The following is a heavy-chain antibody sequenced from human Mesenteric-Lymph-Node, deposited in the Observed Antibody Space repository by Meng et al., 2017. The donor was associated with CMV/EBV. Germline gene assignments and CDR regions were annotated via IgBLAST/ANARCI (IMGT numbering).Heavy chain of an antibody. CDR1: GFTFSSYW. V-gene: IGHV3-7*01. Sequence: GESLKISCAASGFTFSSYWMSWVRQAPGKGLEWVANIKQDGSEKYYVDSVKGRFTISRDNAKNSLYLQMNSLRAEDTAVYYCSGTNYDFRYWGQGTLVTVSS. CDR3: SGTNYDFRY. J-gene: IGHJ4*02. D-gene: IGHD3-3*01. CDR2: IKQDGSEK.